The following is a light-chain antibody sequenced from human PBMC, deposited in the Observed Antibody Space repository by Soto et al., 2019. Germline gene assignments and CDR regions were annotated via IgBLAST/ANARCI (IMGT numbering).Light chain of an antibody. Sequence: QSVLTQPPSASGSPGQSVTISCTGTSSDVGGYNYVSWYQQHPGKAPKLMIYEVSKRPSGVPDRFSGSKSGNTASLTVSGLQAEDEADYYCQSYDTSLSGSEVFGTGTKVTVL. CDR2: EVS. CDR3: QSYDTSLSGSEV. CDR1: SSDVGGYNY. J-gene: IGLJ1*01. V-gene: IGLV2-8*01.